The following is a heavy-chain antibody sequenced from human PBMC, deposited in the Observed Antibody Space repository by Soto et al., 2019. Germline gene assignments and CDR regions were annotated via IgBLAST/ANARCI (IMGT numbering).Heavy chain of an antibody. CDR1: GGSISSGGYS. Sequence: QLQLQESGSGLVKPSQTLSLTCAVSGGSISSGGYSWSWIRQPPGKGLEWIGYIYHSGSTYYNPSLKSRVTISVDRSKNQFSLKLSSVTAADTAVYYCARVPWVVAATSPWFDPWGQGTLVTVSS. J-gene: IGHJ5*02. V-gene: IGHV4-30-2*01. CDR2: IYHSGST. D-gene: IGHD2-15*01. CDR3: ARVPWVVAATSPWFDP.